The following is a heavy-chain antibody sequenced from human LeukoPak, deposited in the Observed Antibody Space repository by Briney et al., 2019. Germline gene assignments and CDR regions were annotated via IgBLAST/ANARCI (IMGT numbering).Heavy chain of an antibody. D-gene: IGHD2-2*01. CDR3: AHWARYCSSASCPSWFDP. Sequence: SGPTLVKPTQTLTLTCTFSGFSLSTSGVGVGWIRQPPGKALECLALIFWNDDKRYSPSLQSRLTITKDTSENQVILTMTNMDPVDTATYYCAHWARYCSSASCPSWFDPWGQGTLVTVSS. J-gene: IGHJ5*02. V-gene: IGHV2-5*01. CDR1: GFSLSTSGVG. CDR2: IFWNDDK.